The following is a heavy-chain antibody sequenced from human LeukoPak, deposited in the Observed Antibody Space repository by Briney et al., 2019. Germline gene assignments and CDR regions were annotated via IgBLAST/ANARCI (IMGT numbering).Heavy chain of an antibody. V-gene: IGHV1-8*01. CDR2: MSPNSGDT. CDR3: AREWAPARRRYYFDC. J-gene: IGHJ4*02. Sequence: ASVKVSCKASGYTFTSYDFNWVRQATGQRPEWMGWMSPNSGDTGYAQKFQDRVTMTRNTSISTAYMELSSLRSDDTAVYYCAREWAPARRRYYFDCRGQGTLVTVSS. D-gene: IGHD6-6*01. CDR1: GYTFTSYD.